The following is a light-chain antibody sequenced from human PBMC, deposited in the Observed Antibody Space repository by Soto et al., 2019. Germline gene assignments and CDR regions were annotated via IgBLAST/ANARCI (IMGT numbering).Light chain of an antibody. CDR3: QSYDSSLSGYV. CDR2: GNS. CDR1: SSNIGAGYD. V-gene: IGLV1-40*01. Sequence: QSVLTQPPSVSGAPGQRVTISCTGSSSNIGAGYDVHWYQQLPGPAPKLLIYGNSNRPSGVPDRFSGSKSGTSASLAITGREAEDEADYYCQSYDSSLSGYVFGTGTKLTVL. J-gene: IGLJ1*01.